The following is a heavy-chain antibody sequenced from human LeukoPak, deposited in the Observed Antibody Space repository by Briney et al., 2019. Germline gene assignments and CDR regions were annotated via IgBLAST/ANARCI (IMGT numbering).Heavy chain of an antibody. CDR3: ARDYYDSSGLGY. CDR2: IYHSGST. D-gene: IGHD3-22*01. Sequence: PSQTLSLTCTVSGGSISSGGYSWSWIRQPPGKGLEWIGYIYHSGSTYYNPSLKSRVTISVDRSKNQFSLKLSSVTAADTAVYYCARDYYDSSGLGYWGQGTLVTVSS. CDR1: GGSISSGGYS. J-gene: IGHJ4*02. V-gene: IGHV4-30-2*01.